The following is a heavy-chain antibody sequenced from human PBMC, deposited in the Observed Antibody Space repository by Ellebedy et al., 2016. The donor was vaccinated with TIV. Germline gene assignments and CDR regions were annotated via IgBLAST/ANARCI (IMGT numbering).Heavy chain of an antibody. Sequence: GESLKISCAASGFTFSSYSINWVRQAPGKGLVWVSRIRGDGDGTSYADSVKGRFALSRDNAKNTLYLQMNSLTAEDTAVYYCTRDVDATGSTGAGPESWGQGTLVIVSS. CDR2: IRGDGDGT. V-gene: IGHV3-74*01. J-gene: IGHJ5*02. D-gene: IGHD3-10*01. CDR1: GFTFSSYS. CDR3: TRDVDATGSTGAGPES.